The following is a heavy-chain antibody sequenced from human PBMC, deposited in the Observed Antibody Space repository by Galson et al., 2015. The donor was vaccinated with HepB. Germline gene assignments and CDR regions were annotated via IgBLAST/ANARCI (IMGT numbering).Heavy chain of an antibody. Sequence: SLRLSCAASGFTFSSYGMHWVRQAPGKGLEWVAVIWYDGSNKYYADSVKGRFTISRDNSKNTLYLQMNSLRAEDTAVYYCARDHSPYCSSTSCYTGGAFDIWGQGTMVTVSS. D-gene: IGHD2-2*02. CDR2: IWYDGSNK. J-gene: IGHJ3*02. V-gene: IGHV3-33*01. CDR1: GFTFSSYG. CDR3: ARDHSPYCSSTSCYTGGAFDI.